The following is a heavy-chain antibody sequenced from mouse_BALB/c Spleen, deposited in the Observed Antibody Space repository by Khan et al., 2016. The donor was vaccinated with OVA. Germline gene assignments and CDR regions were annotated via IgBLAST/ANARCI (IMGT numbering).Heavy chain of an antibody. Sequence: EVELVESGGGLVKPGGSLKLSCAASGFTFSNYAMSWVRQTPEKRLEWVASISSGGRTYYPDSVKGRFTISRDNARNILYLQMSSLRSEDTAMYDCARDDGFAYWGQGTLVTVSA. CDR1: GFTFSNYA. CDR2: ISSGGRT. CDR3: ARDDGFAY. V-gene: IGHV5-6-5*01. J-gene: IGHJ3*01. D-gene: IGHD2-12*01.